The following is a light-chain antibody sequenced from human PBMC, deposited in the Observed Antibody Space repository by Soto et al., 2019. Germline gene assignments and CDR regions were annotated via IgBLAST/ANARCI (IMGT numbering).Light chain of an antibody. Sequence: ESVLTQSPGTLSFAPGERATLSCRASQSVSSNYLAWYQQKPGQAPRLLIYDASNRATGIPARFSGSGSGTDFTLTISSLEPEDFAVYYCQQRRNWPSTFGQGTRLEIK. J-gene: IGKJ5*01. CDR1: QSVSSNY. V-gene: IGKV3D-20*02. CDR2: DAS. CDR3: QQRRNWPST.